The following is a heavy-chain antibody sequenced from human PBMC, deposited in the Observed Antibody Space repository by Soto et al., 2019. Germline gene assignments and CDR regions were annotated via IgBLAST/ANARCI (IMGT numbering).Heavy chain of an antibody. V-gene: IGHV4-30-4*01. Sequence: TLSLTCTVSGGSISSGDYYWSWIRQPPGKGLEWIGYIYYSGSTYYNPSLKSRVTISVDTSKNQFSLKLSSVTAADTAVYYCARDPKYYYDSSGYNRNDAFDIWGQGTMVTVSS. D-gene: IGHD3-22*01. J-gene: IGHJ3*02. CDR2: IYYSGST. CDR1: GGSISSGDYY. CDR3: ARDPKYYYDSSGYNRNDAFDI.